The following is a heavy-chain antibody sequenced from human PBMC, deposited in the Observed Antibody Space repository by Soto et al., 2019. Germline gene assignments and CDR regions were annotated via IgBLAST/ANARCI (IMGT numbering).Heavy chain of an antibody. CDR2: IYYSGST. J-gene: IGHJ4*02. D-gene: IGHD5-18*01. Sequence: TLSLTCPISRSSILSRASYWSWIRKQPGKGLEWIGYIYYSGSTYYNPSLKSRVTISVDTSKNQFSLKLSSVTAADTAVYYCARSGYSYGPNPLLYCAQLTLVTVSS. V-gene: IGHV4-31*03. CDR1: RSSILSRASY. CDR3: ARSGYSYGPNPLLY.